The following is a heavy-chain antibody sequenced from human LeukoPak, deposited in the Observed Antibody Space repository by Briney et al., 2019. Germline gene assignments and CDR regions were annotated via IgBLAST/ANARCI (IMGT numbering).Heavy chain of an antibody. J-gene: IGHJ5*02. Sequence: GGSLRLSCAASGFTFSNYAMSWVRQAPGKGLEWVSAISGSDGSTNYADSVRGRFTISRDNAKNSLYLQMNSLRAEDTAVYYCARPRTRSWFDPWGQGTLVTVSS. CDR2: ISGSDGST. V-gene: IGHV3-23*01. CDR3: ARPRTRSWFDP. D-gene: IGHD1-14*01. CDR1: GFTFSNYA.